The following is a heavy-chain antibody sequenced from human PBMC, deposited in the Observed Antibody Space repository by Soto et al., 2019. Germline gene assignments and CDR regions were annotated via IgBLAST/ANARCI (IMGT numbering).Heavy chain of an antibody. CDR2: ISNDGSNE. CDR1: GFTFRWFG. V-gene: IGHV3-30*18. J-gene: IGHJ4*02. Sequence: GGSLRLSCAVSGFTFRWFGMNWVRQAPGKGLEWVARISNDGSNEYYVDSVKGRFTISRDNSKNTLYLQMDSLRAEDTAVYYCAKGEVRGIIPSYFDYWGLGTLVTVSS. D-gene: IGHD3-10*01. CDR3: AKGEVRGIIPSYFDY.